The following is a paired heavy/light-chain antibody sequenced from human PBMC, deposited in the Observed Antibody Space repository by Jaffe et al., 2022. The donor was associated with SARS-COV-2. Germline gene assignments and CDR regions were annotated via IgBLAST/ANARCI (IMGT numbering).Heavy chain of an antibody. CDR1: GFIFTAAW. D-gene: IGHD1-26*01. CDR2: MKSKGSLGTI. Sequence: EVQLVQSGGGSVKSGGSLRLSCGGSGFIFTAAWMSWVRQSPGKGLEWIGRMKSKGSLGTIDYAAPVKGRFIISRDDSKNTFYLQMNSLKTEDTAVYYCVWIRWEPSVGSRNFDYWGQGTLVTVSS. J-gene: IGHJ4*02. V-gene: IGHV3-15*01. CDR3: VWIRWEPSVGSRNFDY.
Light chain of an antibody. CDR1: SFNIGAGYD. V-gene: IGLV1-40*01. J-gene: IGLJ3*02. CDR3: QSYDSRLSGMV. CDR2: GNN. Sequence: QSVLTQPTSVSGAPGQRVTISCTGSSFNIGAGYDVHWYQQLPGTAPKVVLYGNNNRPSGVPARFSGSKSGTSASLAITGLQAEDEADYYCQSYDSRLSGMVFGGGTKLTVL.